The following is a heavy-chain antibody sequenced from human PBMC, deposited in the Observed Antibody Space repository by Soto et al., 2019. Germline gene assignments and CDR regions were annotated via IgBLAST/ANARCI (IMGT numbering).Heavy chain of an antibody. Sequence: SLRLSCAASGFTFSSYAMHWVRQAPGKGLEWVAVISYDGSNKYYADSVKGRFTISRDNSKNTLYLQMNSLSAEDTAVYYCARHLRNRGESYVRNMDVCGQGTTVTVSS. J-gene: IGHJ6*02. D-gene: IGHD7-27*01. V-gene: IGHV3-30-3*01. CDR3: ARHLRNRGESYVRNMDV. CDR2: ISYDGSNK. CDR1: GFTFSSYA.